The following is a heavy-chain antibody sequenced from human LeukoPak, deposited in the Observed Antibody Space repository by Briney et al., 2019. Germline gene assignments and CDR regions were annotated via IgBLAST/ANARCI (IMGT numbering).Heavy chain of an antibody. V-gene: IGHV1-69*05. Sequence: SVKVSCKASGGTFSSYAISWVRQAPGQGLEWMGGIIPIFGTANYAQKFQGRVTITTDESTSTAYMELSSLRSEDTAVYYCARAGYYYYYMDAWGKGTTVTVSS. CDR3: ARAGYYYYYMDA. CDR1: GGTFSSYA. J-gene: IGHJ6*03. CDR2: IIPIFGTA.